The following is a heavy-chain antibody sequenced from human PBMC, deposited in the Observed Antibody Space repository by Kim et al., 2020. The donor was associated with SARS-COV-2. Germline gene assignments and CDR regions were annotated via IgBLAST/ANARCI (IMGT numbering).Heavy chain of an antibody. CDR2: INAGNGNT. CDR3: AAASGSYQGGFDY. J-gene: IGHJ4*02. Sequence: ASVKVSCKASGYTFTSYAMHWVRQAPGQRLEWMGWINAGNGNTKYSQKFQGRVTITRDTSASTAYMELSSLRSEDTAVYYCAAASGSYQGGFDYWGQGTLVTVSS. D-gene: IGHD1-26*01. V-gene: IGHV1-3*01. CDR1: GYTFTSYA.